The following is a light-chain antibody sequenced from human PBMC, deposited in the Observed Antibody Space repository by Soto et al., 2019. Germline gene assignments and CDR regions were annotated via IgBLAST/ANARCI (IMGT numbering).Light chain of an antibody. CDR2: GSN. CDR3: CSYAGSRTYV. Sequence: QSALTQPASVSGSPGQSITISCTGASSDVGSHNLDSWYQQHPGKAPKLIIYGSNKRPSGVSNRFFGSKSDNTASLTISGLQAEDYADYYCCSYAGSRTYVVGTGTKVTVL. V-gene: IGLV2-23*01. CDR1: SSDVGSHNL. J-gene: IGLJ1*01.